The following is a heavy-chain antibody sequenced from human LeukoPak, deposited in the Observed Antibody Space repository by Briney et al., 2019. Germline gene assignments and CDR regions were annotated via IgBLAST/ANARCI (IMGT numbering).Heavy chain of an antibody. J-gene: IGHJ4*02. CDR1: GYTFTSYD. D-gene: IGHD4-17*01. Sequence: GASVKVSCKASGYTFTSYDINWVRQATGQGLEWMGWMNPNSGNTGYAQKFQGRVTMTRNTSISTAYMELSSLRSEDTAVYYCARVVWGDYALTLDYWGQGTLVTVSS. CDR2: MNPNSGNT. CDR3: ARVVWGDYALTLDY. V-gene: IGHV1-8*01.